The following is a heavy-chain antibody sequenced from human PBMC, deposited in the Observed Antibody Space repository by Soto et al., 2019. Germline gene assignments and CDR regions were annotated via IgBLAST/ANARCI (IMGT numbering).Heavy chain of an antibody. D-gene: IGHD2-15*01. V-gene: IGHV4-30-4*01. J-gene: IGHJ4*02. CDR3: ASGYCSGGSCYATPLDY. CDR2: IYYSGST. CDR1: GGSISSGDYY. Sequence: QVQLQESGPGLVKPSQTLSLTCTVSGGSISSGDYYWSWIRQPPGKGLEWIGYIYYSGSTYYNPSLKSRVTISVDTSKNQFSLKLSSVTDADTAVYYCASGYCSGGSCYATPLDYWGQGTLVTVSS.